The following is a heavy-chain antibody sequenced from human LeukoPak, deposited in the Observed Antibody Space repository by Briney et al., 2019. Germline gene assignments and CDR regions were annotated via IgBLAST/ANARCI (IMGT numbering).Heavy chain of an antibody. D-gene: IGHD4-11*01. Sequence: SQTLSLTRTVSGGSISSGAYYWNWIRQHPGKGLEWIGYIYHSGSTYYNPSLKSRVTISVDTSKNLFSLKLSSVTAADTAVYYCARVGVYTNYPFDYWGQGTLVTVSS. CDR1: GGSISSGAYY. V-gene: IGHV4-31*03. CDR3: ARVGVYTNYPFDY. CDR2: IYHSGST. J-gene: IGHJ4*02.